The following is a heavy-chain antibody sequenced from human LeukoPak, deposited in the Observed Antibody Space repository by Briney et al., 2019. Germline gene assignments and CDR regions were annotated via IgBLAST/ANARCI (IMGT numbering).Heavy chain of an antibody. CDR2: ITWDGGST. D-gene: IGHD4-17*01. J-gene: IGHJ4*02. CDR1: GFTFSSYS. V-gene: IGHV3-43*01. CDR3: AKANGDLTAGFDY. Sequence: PGGSLRLSCAASGFTFSSYSMNWVRLAPGKGLEWVSLITWDGGSTSYADSVKGRFTISRDNSKNSLYVQLNSLRTEDTALYYCAKANGDLTAGFDYWGQGTLVTVSP.